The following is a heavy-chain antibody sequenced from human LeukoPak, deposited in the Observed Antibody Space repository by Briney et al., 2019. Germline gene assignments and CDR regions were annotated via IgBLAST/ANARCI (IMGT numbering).Heavy chain of an antibody. CDR1: GFTFSNSA. D-gene: IGHD6-19*01. J-gene: IGHJ4*02. V-gene: IGHV3-23*01. CDR3: AKGIYGSGWRYFHH. Sequence: PGGSLRLSCAASGFTFSNSAMSWVRQAPGKGLEWVSTLSGSGITTYYADSVKGRFTISRDNSKNTLYLQMNTLRAEDSALYYCAKGIYGSGWRYFHHWGQGTLVRVSS. CDR2: LSGSGITT.